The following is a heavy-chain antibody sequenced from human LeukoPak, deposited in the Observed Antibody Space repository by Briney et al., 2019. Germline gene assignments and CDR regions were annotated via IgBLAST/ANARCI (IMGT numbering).Heavy chain of an antibody. CDR1: GFTFTNYW. D-gene: IGHD5-24*01. V-gene: IGHV3-7*01. Sequence: GGSLRLSCAASGFTFTNYWMSWVRQAPGKGLELVANIKQDRSEKYYVDSVKGRFTISRDNSKNTLSLQMNSLRAEDTAIYYCANGPTKDGFHYYFDFWGQGTLVTVSS. CDR2: IKQDRSEK. J-gene: IGHJ4*02. CDR3: ANGPTKDGFHYYFDF.